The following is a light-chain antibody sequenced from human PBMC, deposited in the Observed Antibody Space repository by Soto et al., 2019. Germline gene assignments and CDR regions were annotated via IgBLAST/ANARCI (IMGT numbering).Light chain of an antibody. J-gene: IGLJ1*01. V-gene: IGLV2-11*01. CDR1: SSDVGDYNY. CDR3: CSYAGSPYV. Sequence: QSVLTQPRSVSGSPGQSVAISCTGASSDVGDYNYVSWYQQHPGKAPKVMIYDVSKRPSGVPDRFSGSKSGNTASLTISGLQAEDEADYYCCSYAGSPYVFGTGIKVTVL. CDR2: DVS.